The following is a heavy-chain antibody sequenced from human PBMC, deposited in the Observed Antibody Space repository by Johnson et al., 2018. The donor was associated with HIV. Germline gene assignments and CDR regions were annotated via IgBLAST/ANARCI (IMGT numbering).Heavy chain of an antibody. J-gene: IGHJ3*01. CDR1: GFTFSDHY. CDR2: IYSGGST. D-gene: IGHD3-3*01. Sequence: EVQLVESGGGWVKPGWSLRLSCAVSGFTFSDHYMSWIRQAPGKGLEWVSVIYSGGSTYYADSVKGRFTISRDNAKNSLFLQMNSLRAEDTAVYYCARAPEVWELRHPGTFDVWGQGTLVTVSS. CDR3: ARAPEVWELRHPGTFDV. V-gene: IGHV3-66*01.